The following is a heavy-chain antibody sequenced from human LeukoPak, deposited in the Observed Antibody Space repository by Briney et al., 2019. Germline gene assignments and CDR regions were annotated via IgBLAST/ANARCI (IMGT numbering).Heavy chain of an antibody. V-gene: IGHV4-38-2*02. J-gene: IGHJ4*02. CDR3: ARGLYGERDY. CDR2: IYHSGRT. D-gene: IGHD4-17*01. CDR1: GYSISSGYY. Sequence: PSETLSLICTVSGYSISSGYYWGWIRQPPGKGLEGIWSIYHSGRTFHNPSLKRRLTISVDPYKHQLSLKLSSVTAADTAVYYCARGLYGERDYWGQGTLVTVSS.